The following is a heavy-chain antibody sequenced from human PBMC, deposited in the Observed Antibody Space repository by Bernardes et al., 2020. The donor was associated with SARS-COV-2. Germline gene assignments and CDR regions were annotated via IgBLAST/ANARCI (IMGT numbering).Heavy chain of an antibody. J-gene: IGHJ4*02. CDR2: INPNSGGT. V-gene: IGHV1-2*02. Sequence: AQVKVSCKASGYIFTDYSIHWLRPAPGQRLEWMGWINPNSGGTNYAQKFQGRVTITRDTSISTAYMDLSRLRSDDTAVYYCVADHVGDPRDYWGQGTLVTVSS. D-gene: IGHD3-16*01. CDR3: VADHVGDPRDY. CDR1: GYIFTDYS.